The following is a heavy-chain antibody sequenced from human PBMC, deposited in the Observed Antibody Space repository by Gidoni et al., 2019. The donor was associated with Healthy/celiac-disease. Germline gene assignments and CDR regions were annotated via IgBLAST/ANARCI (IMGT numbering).Heavy chain of an antibody. V-gene: IGHV4-61*02. CDR2: IYTSGST. D-gene: IGHD2-15*01. CDR1: GGSIRSVSYD. CDR3: ARGGNGCSGGSCYFWFDP. Sequence: QGQLQESGPGLVKPSQTLSLTCTVSGGSIRSVSYDWSWIRQPAGKGLEWIGRIYTSGSTNYNPSLKSRVTISVDTSKNQFSLKLSSVTAADTAVDYCARGGNGCSGGSCYFWFDPWGQGTLVTVSS. J-gene: IGHJ5*02.